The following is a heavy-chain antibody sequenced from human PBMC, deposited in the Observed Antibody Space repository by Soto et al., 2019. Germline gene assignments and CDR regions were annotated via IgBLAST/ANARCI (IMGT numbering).Heavy chain of an antibody. D-gene: IGHD2-2*01. J-gene: IGHJ4*02. V-gene: IGHV4-59*01. CDR3: ARAEPDASVGY. CDR2: ISYSGRT. CDR1: GGSMSSYY. Sequence: PSETLSLTCTVSGGSMSSYYWTCLRQCPGRGLEWIGYISYSGRTYYNTSLKSRVTISADTSKNQFSLRMNSMIAADTAVYYCARAEPDASVGYWGQGTMVTVSS.